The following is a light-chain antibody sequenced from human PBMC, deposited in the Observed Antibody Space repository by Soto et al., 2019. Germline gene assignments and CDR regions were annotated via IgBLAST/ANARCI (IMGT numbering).Light chain of an antibody. Sequence: IVMTKSPATVSESPGERVTLSCRASQRVSGNVAWYHQKPGQPPRHLVYGASTTATDIPARFFGSGSETDFTLTITRLQSEDFGIYYCQQFNSLPRTFGQGTKVEIK. J-gene: IGKJ1*01. CDR2: GAS. CDR3: QQFNSLPRT. V-gene: IGKV3-15*01. CDR1: QRVSGN.